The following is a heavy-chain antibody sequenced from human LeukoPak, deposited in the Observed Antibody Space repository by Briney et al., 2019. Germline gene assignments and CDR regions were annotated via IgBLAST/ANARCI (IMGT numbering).Heavy chain of an antibody. V-gene: IGHV3-48*01. CDR2: ISSSSSSI. J-gene: IGHJ4*02. CDR3: ARVYSGTYFDY. D-gene: IGHD1-26*01. CDR1: GFTFSSYS. Sequence: GGSLRLSCAASGFTFSSYSMNWVRQAPGKGLEWVSYISSSSSSIYYADSVRGRFTISRDNAKNSLYLQMNSLRAEDTAVYYCARVYSGTYFDYWGQGTLVTVSS.